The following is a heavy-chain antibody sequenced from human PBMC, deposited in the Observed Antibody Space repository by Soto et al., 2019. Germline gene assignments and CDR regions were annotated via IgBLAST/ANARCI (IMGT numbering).Heavy chain of an antibody. J-gene: IGHJ4*02. D-gene: IGHD3-10*01. CDR1: GFTFSSYW. Sequence: GGSLRLSCAASGFTFSSYWMSWVRQAPGKGLEWVANIKQDGSEKYYVDSVKGRFTISRDNAKNSLYLQMNSLRAEDTAVYYCARDYGYYGSGSPGYWGQGTLVTVSS. CDR3: ARDYGYYGSGSPGY. V-gene: IGHV3-7*01. CDR2: IKQDGSEK.